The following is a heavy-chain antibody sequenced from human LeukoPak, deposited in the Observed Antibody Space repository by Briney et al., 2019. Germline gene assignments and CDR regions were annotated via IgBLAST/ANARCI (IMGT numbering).Heavy chain of an antibody. CDR2: IYYTGDT. CDR1: GGSITSNSYY. V-gene: IGHV4-39*06. Sequence: TSETLSLTCTVSGGSITSNSYYWGWIRQPPGKGLEWIGSIYYTGDTYYNPSLKRRVTISVDTSKNHFPLKLSSVTAADTAVYYCARERREQLLPPYTRSVTYFDYWGQGTLVTVSS. J-gene: IGHJ4*02. D-gene: IGHD2-2*01. CDR3: ARERREQLLPPYTRSVTYFDY.